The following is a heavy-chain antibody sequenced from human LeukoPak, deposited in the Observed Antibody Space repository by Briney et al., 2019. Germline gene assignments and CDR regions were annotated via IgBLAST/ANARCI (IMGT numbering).Heavy chain of an antibody. CDR1: GFTVSSNY. V-gene: IGHV3-21*04. CDR2: ISSSGSYI. J-gene: IGHJ4*02. D-gene: IGHD3-22*01. CDR3: ASTSSGYYF. Sequence: PGGSLRLSCAASGFTVSSNYMSWVRQAPGKGLEWVSSISSSGSYIYYADSVKGRFTISRDNAKNSLYLQMNSLRAEDTAVYYCASTSSGYYFWGQGTLVTVSS.